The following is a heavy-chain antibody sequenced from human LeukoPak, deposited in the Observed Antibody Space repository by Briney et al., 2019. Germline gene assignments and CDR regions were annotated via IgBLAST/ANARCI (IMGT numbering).Heavy chain of an antibody. J-gene: IGHJ5*02. V-gene: IGHV4-61*02. CDR3: ARVVYAAVSWFDP. CDR2: IYYSGST. Sequence: PSQTLSLTCTVSGGSISSGSYYWSWIRQPAGKGLEWIGRIYYSGSTYYNPSLKSRVTISVDTSKNQFSLKLSSVTAADTAVYYCARVVYAAVSWFDPWGQGTLVTVSS. D-gene: IGHD2-8*01. CDR1: GGSISSGSYY.